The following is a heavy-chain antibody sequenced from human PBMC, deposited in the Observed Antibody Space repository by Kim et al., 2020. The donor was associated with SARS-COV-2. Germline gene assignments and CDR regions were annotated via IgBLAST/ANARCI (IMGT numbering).Heavy chain of an antibody. CDR2: IRSNVLGGTA. J-gene: IGHJ6*02. CDR3: TRSDIFLWFGESVDV. D-gene: IGHD3-10*01. CDR1: GFTFSDHT. Sequence: GGSLRLSCTASGFTFSDHTLHWFRQSPGKGLEWVGFIRSNVLGGTAEYAASVKGRFSLSRDDSKGIVYLQMNSLKMEDIATYYCTRSDIFLWFGESVDVWGQGTTVAVSS. V-gene: IGHV3-49*03.